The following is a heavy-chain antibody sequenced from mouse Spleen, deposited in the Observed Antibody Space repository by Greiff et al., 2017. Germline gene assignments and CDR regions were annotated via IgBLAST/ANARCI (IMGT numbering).Heavy chain of an antibody. D-gene: IGHD2-14*01. V-gene: IGHV5-9-3*01. CDR1: GFTFSSYA. CDR3: ARHEVLYFDY. Sequence: VVESGGGLVKLGGSLKLSCAASGFTFSSYAMSWVRQTPEKRLEWVATISSGGGNTYYPDSVKGRFTISRDNAKNTLYLQMSSLKSEDTAMYYCARHEVLYFDYWGQGTTLTVSS. CDR2: ISSGGGNT. J-gene: IGHJ2*01.